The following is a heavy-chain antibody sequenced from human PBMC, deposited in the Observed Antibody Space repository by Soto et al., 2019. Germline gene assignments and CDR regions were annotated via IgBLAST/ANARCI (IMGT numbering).Heavy chain of an antibody. CDR2: IMPIFRTP. J-gene: IGHJ6*02. CDR3: ARDNDRPQLGGNYYYILAV. CDR1: GGTFRNSA. V-gene: IGHV1-69*12. D-gene: IGHD1-1*01. Sequence: QVQLEQSGAEVKKPGSSVKVSCKASGGTFRNSAISWVRQAPGQGLEWMGGIMPIFRTPDYAQKFQGRVTITADESKTTAYMELSGLRSEDTAVYYCARDNDRPQLGGNYYYILAVWGHGTTVTVSS.